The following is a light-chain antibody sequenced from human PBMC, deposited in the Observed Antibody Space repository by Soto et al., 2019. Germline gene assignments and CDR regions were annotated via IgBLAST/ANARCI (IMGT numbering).Light chain of an antibody. CDR3: QQTYRTPT. J-gene: IGKJ1*01. Sequence: IQMTQSPSSLSASVGDRVTITCRASQSIDTYLNWYQQRPGKAPNLLIYSTSTLQSGVPSRFSGSGSGTDFTLTISSLQPEGVATYYCQQTYRTPTFGQGTKV. V-gene: IGKV1-39*01. CDR2: STS. CDR1: QSIDTY.